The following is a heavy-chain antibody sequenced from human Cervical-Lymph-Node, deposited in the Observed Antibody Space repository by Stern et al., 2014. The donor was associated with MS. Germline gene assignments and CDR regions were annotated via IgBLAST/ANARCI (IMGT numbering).Heavy chain of an antibody. D-gene: IGHD3-16*01. CDR2: INPNSGCT. J-gene: IGHJ5*02. V-gene: IGHV1-2*06. CDR3: ARVRLGQSWLDP. Sequence: QVQLLQPGAEVSKPGASVTLSCKSSGYTFTDYHIHLVRQAPRPGIAWMWHINPNSGCTVYAQGFQDRVTMTSDTSISTAYMELSRLSPDDTAVYYCARVRLGQSWLDPWGPGALVTVSS. CDR1: GYTFTDYH.